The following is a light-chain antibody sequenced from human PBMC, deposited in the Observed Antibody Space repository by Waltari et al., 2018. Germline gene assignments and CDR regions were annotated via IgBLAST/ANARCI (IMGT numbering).Light chain of an antibody. V-gene: IGKV3D-20*01. CDR3: HQYGRSPLT. Sequence: VLTQPPATLSLSPGETATLSCGASQSVTASYVAWYQQKPGLAPRLLIYDATDRAPGIPGRFSGSGSGTDFTLTISGVEPEDFAVYYCHQYGRSPLTFGGGTKVEI. CDR1: QSVTASY. J-gene: IGKJ4*01. CDR2: DAT.